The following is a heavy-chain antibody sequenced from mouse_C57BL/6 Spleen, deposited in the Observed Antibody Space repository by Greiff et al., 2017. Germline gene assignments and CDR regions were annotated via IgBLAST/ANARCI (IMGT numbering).Heavy chain of an antibody. D-gene: IGHD1-1*01. CDR1: GFTFSSYG. Sequence: EVKLVESGGDLVKPGGSLKLSCAASGFTFSSYGLSWVRQTPDKRLEWVATISSGGSYTYYPDSVKGRFPITRDNAKNTLDLQMSSRKAEDTAMYYCARTHYYGSSPRFYAMDYWGQGTSVTGSS. CDR2: ISSGGSYT. V-gene: IGHV5-6*01. J-gene: IGHJ4*01. CDR3: ARTHYYGSSPRFYAMDY.